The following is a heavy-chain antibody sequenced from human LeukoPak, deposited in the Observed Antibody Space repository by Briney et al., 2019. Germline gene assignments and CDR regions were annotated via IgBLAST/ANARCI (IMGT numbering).Heavy chain of an antibody. CDR3: ARDGGINDFWSGLDY. CDR2: ISGSGGST. V-gene: IGHV3-23*01. D-gene: IGHD3-3*01. J-gene: IGHJ4*02. Sequence: GGSLRLSCAASGFTFSSYAMSWVRQAPGKGLEWVSAISGSGGSTYYADSVKGRFTISRDNAKNSLYLQMNSLRDEDTAVYYCARDGGINDFWSGLDYWGQGTLVTVSS. CDR1: GFTFSSYA.